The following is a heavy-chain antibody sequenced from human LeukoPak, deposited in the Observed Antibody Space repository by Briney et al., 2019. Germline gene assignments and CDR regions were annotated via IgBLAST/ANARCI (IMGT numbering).Heavy chain of an antibody. CDR2: FDPEDGET. J-gene: IGHJ6*02. CDR1: GYTLTELS. CDR3: AKVCCSSTIYYYGMDV. V-gene: IGHV1-24*01. Sequence: ASVKVSCKVSGYTLTELSMHWVRQAPGKGLEWMGGFDPEDGETIYAQKFQGRVTMTEDTSTDTAYMELSSLRAEDTAVYYCAKVCCSSTIYYYGMDVWGQGTTVTVSS. D-gene: IGHD2-2*01.